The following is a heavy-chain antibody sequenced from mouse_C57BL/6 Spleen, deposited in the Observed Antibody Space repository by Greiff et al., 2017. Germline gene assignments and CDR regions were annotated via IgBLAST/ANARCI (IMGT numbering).Heavy chain of an antibody. J-gene: IGHJ3*01. CDR1: GYAFTNYL. CDR3: ARSGYYGSSPDWFAY. V-gene: IGHV1-54*01. CDR2: INPGSGGT. Sequence: QAQLQQSGAELVRPGTSVKVSCKASGYAFTNYLIEWVKQRPGQGLEWIGVINPGSGGTNYNEKFKGKATLTADKSSSTAYMQLSSLTSEDSAVYFCARSGYYGSSPDWFAYWGQGTLVTVSA. D-gene: IGHD1-1*01.